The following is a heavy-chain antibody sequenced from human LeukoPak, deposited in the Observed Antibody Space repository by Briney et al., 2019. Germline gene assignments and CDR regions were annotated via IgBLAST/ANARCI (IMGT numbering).Heavy chain of an antibody. D-gene: IGHD2-2*01. CDR2: INWSGGSP. CDR1: GFAFDEHG. V-gene: IGHV3-20*04. Sequence: GGSLRLSCTASGFAFDEHGMSWVRQVPGKGLEWVSGINWSGGSPGYADPLRGRFTISRDNAKNSLYLQMDSLRAEDTALYYCARAPITSPFYFDYWGQGNLVTVSS. CDR3: ARAPITSPFYFDY. J-gene: IGHJ4*02.